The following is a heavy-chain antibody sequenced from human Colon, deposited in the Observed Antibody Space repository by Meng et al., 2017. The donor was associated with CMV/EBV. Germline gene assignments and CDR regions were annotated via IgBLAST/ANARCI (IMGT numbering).Heavy chain of an antibody. CDR1: GYNVANYA. Sequence: QVQLVQSGSDLKKPGDAVNGSCEVSGYNVANYAITWVLQAPGQGLEWMGWINTNTESPTYAQGFSVRFVFTLDPSVNTAYLQISSRKTEDTAFYFCAGDYYYGSGLDYWGQGTLVTVSS. CDR2: INTNTESP. CDR3: AGDYYYGSGLDY. V-gene: IGHV7-4-1*02. D-gene: IGHD3-10*01. J-gene: IGHJ4*02.